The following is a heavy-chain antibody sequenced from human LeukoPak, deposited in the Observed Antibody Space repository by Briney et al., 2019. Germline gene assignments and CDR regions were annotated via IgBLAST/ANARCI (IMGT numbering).Heavy chain of an antibody. D-gene: IGHD3-22*01. V-gene: IGHV4-59*01. J-gene: IGHJ4*02. Sequence: SETLSLTCTVSGGSISSYYWSWLRHPPGKGLEWIGYIYYSGSTNYNPSLKSRVTISVDTSKNQFSLKLSSVTAADTAVYYCARDADSSGYDYWGQGTLVTVSS. CDR1: GGSISSYY. CDR2: IYYSGST. CDR3: ARDADSSGYDY.